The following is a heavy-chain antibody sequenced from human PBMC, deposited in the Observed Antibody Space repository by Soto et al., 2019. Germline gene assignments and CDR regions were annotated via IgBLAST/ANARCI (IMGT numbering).Heavy chain of an antibody. CDR2: IYYSGNS. CDR3: ARHWSHDSNGWAHYYFDY. CDR1: GGSISSSIYY. J-gene: IGHJ4*02. V-gene: IGHV4-39*01. Sequence: SGTLSLTCTVSGGSISSSIYYWGWIRQPPGKGLEWIGSIYYSGNSYYNPSLASQVTISVDTSKNQFSLKLRSVTAADTAEYYCARHWSHDSNGWAHYYFDYWGRGTLVTVS. D-gene: IGHD3-22*01.